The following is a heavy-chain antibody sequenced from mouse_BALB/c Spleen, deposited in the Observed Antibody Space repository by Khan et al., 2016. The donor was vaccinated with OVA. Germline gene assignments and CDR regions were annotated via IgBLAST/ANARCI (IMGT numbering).Heavy chain of an antibody. CDR1: GYSITSGYY. Sequence: EVQLQESGPGLVKPSQSLSLTCSVTGYSITSGYYWNWIRQFPGNKLEWMGYITYDGSNNYNPSLKNRISITRDTSKNQFFLKLHSVTTEDTATYYCARDGGDYAMDYWGQGTSVTVSS. CDR2: ITYDGSN. CDR3: ARDGGDYAMDY. V-gene: IGHV3-6*02. J-gene: IGHJ4*01.